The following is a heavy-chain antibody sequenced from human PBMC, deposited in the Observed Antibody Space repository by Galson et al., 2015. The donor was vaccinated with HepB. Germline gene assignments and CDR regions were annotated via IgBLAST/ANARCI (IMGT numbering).Heavy chain of an antibody. Sequence: TLSLTCIVSGGSLGSGGYYWSWIRQHPGKGLEWIGSTHYSRSTYYNPSLRGRLTIPEGMSENQFSLKLSSVTAADTAIYYCARGSGDNYGSFDYWGQGTLVTVSS. V-gene: IGHV4-31*03. D-gene: IGHD5-18*01. CDR1: GGSLGSGGYY. CDR2: THYSRST. J-gene: IGHJ4*02. CDR3: ARGSGDNYGSFDY.